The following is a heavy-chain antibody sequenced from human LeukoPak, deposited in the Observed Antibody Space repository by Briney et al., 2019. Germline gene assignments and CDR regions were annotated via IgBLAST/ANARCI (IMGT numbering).Heavy chain of an antibody. CDR1: GFTFGDYA. V-gene: IGHV3-9*01. CDR2: IRWGGGYT. J-gene: IGHJ3*02. D-gene: IGHD3-10*01. Sequence: SLRLSCAASGFTFGDYAMHWVRQAPGKGLGWVSSIRWGGGYTGYADSVKGRFTISRDNAKNSLYLQMNSLREDDTALYYCTKDGSGSYYIGAFDIWGQGTTVTVSS. CDR3: TKDGSGSYYIGAFDI.